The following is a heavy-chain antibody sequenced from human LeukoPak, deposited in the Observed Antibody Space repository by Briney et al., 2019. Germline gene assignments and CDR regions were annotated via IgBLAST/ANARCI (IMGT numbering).Heavy chain of an antibody. V-gene: IGHV1-2*06. J-gene: IGHJ4*02. Sequence: GASVKVSCKASGYTFTGYYMHWVRQAPGQGLEWMGRINPNSGGTNYAQKFQGRVTMTRDTSIGTAYMELSRLRSDDTAVYYCARDPGIWELSFRPPDYWGQGTLVTVSS. D-gene: IGHD3-16*02. CDR3: ARDPGIWELSFRPPDY. CDR2: INPNSGGT. CDR1: GYTFTGYY.